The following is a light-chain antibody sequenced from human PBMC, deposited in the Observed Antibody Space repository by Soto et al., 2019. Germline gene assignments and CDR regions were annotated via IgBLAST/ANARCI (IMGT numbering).Light chain of an antibody. Sequence: QSVLTQPASVSGSPGQSITLSCTGTSSDVGGYYYVSWYQHHSGKGPKLIIYEVSNRPSGVSNRFSGSKSGNTASLTISGLQAEDEADYYCSSFTSSSTLVFGTGTKVTVL. CDR3: SSFTSSSTLV. CDR2: EVS. J-gene: IGLJ1*01. V-gene: IGLV2-14*01. CDR1: SSDVGGYYY.